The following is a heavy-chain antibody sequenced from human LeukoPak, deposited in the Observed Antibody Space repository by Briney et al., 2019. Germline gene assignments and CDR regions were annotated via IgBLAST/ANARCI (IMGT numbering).Heavy chain of an antibody. Sequence: PSETLSLTCTISGGSISSYYWSWIRQPPGKGLEWIGYIYYSGSTNYNPSLKSRVTISVDTSKNQFSLKLSSVTAADTAVYYCASSQRATPYGFDPWGQGTLVTVSS. D-gene: IGHD5-24*01. V-gene: IGHV4-59*12. CDR1: GGSISSYY. CDR2: IYYSGST. J-gene: IGHJ5*02. CDR3: ASSQRATPYGFDP.